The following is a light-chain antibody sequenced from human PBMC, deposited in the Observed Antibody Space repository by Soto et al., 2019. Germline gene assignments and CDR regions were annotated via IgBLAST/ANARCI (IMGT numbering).Light chain of an antibody. J-gene: IGKJ2*01. CDR3: QQSFTSPMYT. CDR1: QSINSY. Sequence: DIQMTQSPSSLSASVGDRVTITCRTSQSINSYLNWYQQKQGEAPKLLIYAASSLESGVPSRFSGSGSGTDFTLTISSLQPEDFATYFCQQSFTSPMYTFGQGAKVDIK. V-gene: IGKV1-39*01. CDR2: AAS.